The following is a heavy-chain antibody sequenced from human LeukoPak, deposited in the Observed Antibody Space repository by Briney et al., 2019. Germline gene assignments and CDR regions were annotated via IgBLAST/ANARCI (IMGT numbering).Heavy chain of an antibody. D-gene: IGHD6-13*01. Sequence: GESLKISCKGSGYSFTTYWIGWVRQMPGKGLEWMGIIYPGDSETRYSPSFQGQVTISADKSISTAYLQWSSLKASDTAMYYCASPVGGIAAAGTGAFDIWGQGTMVTVSS. CDR3: ASPVGGIAAAGTGAFDI. V-gene: IGHV5-51*01. J-gene: IGHJ3*02. CDR2: IYPGDSET. CDR1: GYSFTTYW.